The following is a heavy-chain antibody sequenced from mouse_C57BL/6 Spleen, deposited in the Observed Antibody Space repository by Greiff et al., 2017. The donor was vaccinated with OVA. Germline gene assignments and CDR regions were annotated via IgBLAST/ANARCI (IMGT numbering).Heavy chain of an antibody. CDR1: GYNFTSYW. CDR2: IDPSDSYT. D-gene: IGHD2-5*01. CDR3: ARYPSYSNYPYAMDY. J-gene: IGHJ4*01. V-gene: IGHV1-59*01. Sequence: QVQLQQPGAELVRPGTSVKLSCKASGYNFTSYWMHWVKQRPGQGLEWIGVIDPSDSYTNYNQKFKGKATLTVDTSSSTAYMQLSSLTSEDSAVYYCARYPSYSNYPYAMDYWGQGTSVTVSS.